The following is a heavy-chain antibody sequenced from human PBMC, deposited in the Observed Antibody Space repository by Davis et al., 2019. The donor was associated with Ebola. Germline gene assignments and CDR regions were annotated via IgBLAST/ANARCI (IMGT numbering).Heavy chain of an antibody. D-gene: IGHD3-3*01. CDR2: INPSGGST. CDR1: GYTFTGYY. V-gene: IGHV1-46*01. J-gene: IGHJ5*02. Sequence: ASVKVSCKASGYTFTGYYMHWVRQAPGQGLEWMGIINPSGGSTSYAQKFQGRVTMTRDTSTSTVYMELSSLRSEDTAVYYCARDCIHYDFWSSRFDPWGQGTLVTVSS. CDR3: ARDCIHYDFWSSRFDP.